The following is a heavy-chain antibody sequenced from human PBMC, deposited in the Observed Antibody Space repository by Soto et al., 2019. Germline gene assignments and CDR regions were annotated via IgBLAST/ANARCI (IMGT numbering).Heavy chain of an antibody. V-gene: IGHV4-59*01. CDR1: GGSFSSYF. CDR3: ASLVRTGWKIFDH. Sequence: QVQLQESGPGLVKPSETLSLTCTVSGGSFSSYFWSWIRQPPGKGLEWIGYIYYSGSTTYNPSLERRVTISVDTSKNQFSLHLTSVTAADTAVYYCASLVRTGWKIFDHWGKGALVAVSS. J-gene: IGHJ4*02. D-gene: IGHD6-19*01. CDR2: IYYSGST.